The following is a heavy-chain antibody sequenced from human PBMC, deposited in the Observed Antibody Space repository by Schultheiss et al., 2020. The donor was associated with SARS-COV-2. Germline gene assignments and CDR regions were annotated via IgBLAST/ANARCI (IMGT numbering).Heavy chain of an antibody. J-gene: IGHJ3*02. D-gene: IGHD3-16*02. CDR2: IYYSGST. CDR1: GGSISSGGYY. CDR3: ARGEYDYIWGSYPAAGAFDI. Sequence: SQTLSLTCTVSGGSISSGGYYWSWIRQHPGKGLEWIGYIYYSGSTYYNPSLKSRVTISVDRSKNQFSLKLSSVTAADTAVYYCARGEYDYIWGSYPAAGAFDIWGQGTMVTVSS. V-gene: IGHV4-31*03.